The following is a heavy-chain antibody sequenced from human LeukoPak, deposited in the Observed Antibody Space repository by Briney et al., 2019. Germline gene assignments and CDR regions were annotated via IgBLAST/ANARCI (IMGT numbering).Heavy chain of an antibody. Sequence: ASVKVSCKASGYTFTGYYMHWVRQAPGQGLEWMGWINPNSGGTNYAQKFQGRVTMTRDTSISTAYMELSRLRSDDTAVYYCAREWELLRYFDYWGQGTLVTVSS. D-gene: IGHD1-26*01. CDR3: AREWELLRYFDY. J-gene: IGHJ4*02. CDR2: INPNSGGT. CDR1: GYTFTGYY. V-gene: IGHV1-2*02.